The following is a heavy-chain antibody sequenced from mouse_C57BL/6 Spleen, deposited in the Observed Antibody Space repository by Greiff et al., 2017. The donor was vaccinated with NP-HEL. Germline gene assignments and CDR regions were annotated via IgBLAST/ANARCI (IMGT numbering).Heavy chain of an antibody. CDR2: IYPGDGDT. CDR1: GYAFSSSW. V-gene: IGHV1-82*01. Sequence: VQLQQSGPELVKPGASVKISCKASGYAFSSSWMNWVKQRPGKGLEWIGRIYPGDGDTNYNGKFKGKATLTADKSSSTAYMHLSSLTSEDSAVYFCARGTAMDYWGQGTSVTVSS. J-gene: IGHJ4*01. D-gene: IGHD3-3*01. CDR3: ARGTAMDY.